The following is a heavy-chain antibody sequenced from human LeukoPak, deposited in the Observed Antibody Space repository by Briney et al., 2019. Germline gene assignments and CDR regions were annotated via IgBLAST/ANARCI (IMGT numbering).Heavy chain of an antibody. J-gene: IGHJ4*02. CDR3: ARGVYIAAAQYGY. D-gene: IGHD6-13*01. V-gene: IGHV4-59*01. Sequence: PSATLSLTCTLSGGSNSSYYWSWTRQPRGKWRGWTGYIYYSGTTNYNPSLKSRVTISVDTSKNQFSLKLSSVTAADAAVYYCARGVYIAAAQYGYWGQGTLVTVSS. CDR2: IYYSGTT. CDR1: GGSNSSYY.